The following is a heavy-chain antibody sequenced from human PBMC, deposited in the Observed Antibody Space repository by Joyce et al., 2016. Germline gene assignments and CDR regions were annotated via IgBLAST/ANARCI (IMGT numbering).Heavy chain of an antibody. CDR2: SGADNGHP. CDR1: GYTFHMSG. V-gene: IGHV1-18*01. D-gene: IGHD3-10*02. J-gene: IGHJ4*02. CDR3: ARDMFVVTGTKGGFDY. Sequence: QVLLVQSGAELKKPGASVKVSCKTSGYTFHMSGISWVRQAPGQGLECMGWSGADNGHPKYAQKCRGRVNMTTDPSTNTSYLEVKSLRFDDTAVYLCARDMFVVTGTKGGFDYWGQGTLVTVSS.